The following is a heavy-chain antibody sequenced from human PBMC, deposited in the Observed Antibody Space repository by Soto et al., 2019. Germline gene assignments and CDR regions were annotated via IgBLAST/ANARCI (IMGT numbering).Heavy chain of an antibody. CDR2: VYYSGAT. CDR3: ATTNAAYSYDSSY. Sequence: TLSLTCSVSGCAINSADQFLACIRQKSGKGLEWIGYVYYSGATYYNPSLRTRVSISIDKSKSHFSLNLSSVTAADTAVYYCATTNAAYSYDSSYWGQGTLVTVSS. V-gene: IGHV4-31*03. J-gene: IGHJ4*02. D-gene: IGHD3-22*01. CDR1: GCAINSADQF.